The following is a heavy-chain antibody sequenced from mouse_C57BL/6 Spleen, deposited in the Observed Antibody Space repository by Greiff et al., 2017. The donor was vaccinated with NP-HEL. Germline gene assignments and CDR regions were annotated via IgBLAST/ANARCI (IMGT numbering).Heavy chain of an antibody. V-gene: IGHV1-69*01. J-gene: IGHJ2*01. D-gene: IGHD2-4*01. CDR1: GYTFTSYW. CDR2: IDPSDSYT. Sequence: QVQLQQPGAELVMPGASVKLSCKASGYTFTSYWMHWVKQRPGQGLEWIGEIDPSDSYTNYNQKFKGKSTLTVDKSSSTAYMQLSSLTSEDAAVYYCARGGDYDHWGQGTTLTVSS. CDR3: ARGGDYDH.